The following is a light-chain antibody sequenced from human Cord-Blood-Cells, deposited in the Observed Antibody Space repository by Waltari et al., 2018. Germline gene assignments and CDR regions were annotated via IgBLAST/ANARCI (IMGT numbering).Light chain of an antibody. CDR1: SSDVGGYNY. J-gene: IGLJ1*01. CDR2: EVS. Sequence: QSALTQPASVSGSPGPSIPISCTGTSSDVGGYNYVSWYQQHPGKAPKPMIYEVSNRPSGVSNRFSGSKSGNTASLTISGLQAEDEADYYCSSYTSSSPYVFGTGTKVTVL. V-gene: IGLV2-14*01. CDR3: SSYTSSSPYV.